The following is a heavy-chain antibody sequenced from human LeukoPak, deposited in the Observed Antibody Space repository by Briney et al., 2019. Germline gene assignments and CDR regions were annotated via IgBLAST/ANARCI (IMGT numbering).Heavy chain of an antibody. CDR2: ISSSSSYI. Sequence: VKPGGSLRLSCAASGFTFSSYSMNWVRQAPGKGLEWVSSISSSSSYIYYADSVKGRFTISRDNAKNSLYLQMNSLRAEDTAVYYCAKDMYPYPTYGDYVENPFDYWGQGTLVTVSS. CDR1: GFTFSSYS. D-gene: IGHD4-17*01. CDR3: AKDMYPYPTYGDYVENPFDY. V-gene: IGHV3-21*04. J-gene: IGHJ4*02.